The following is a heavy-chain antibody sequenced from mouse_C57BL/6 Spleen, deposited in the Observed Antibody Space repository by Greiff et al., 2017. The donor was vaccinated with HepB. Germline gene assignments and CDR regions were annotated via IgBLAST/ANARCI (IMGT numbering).Heavy chain of an antibody. Sequence: QVPLQQPGAALVKPGASVKLSCKASGYTFTSYWMHWVKQRPGQGLEWIGMIHPNSGSTNYNEKFKSKATLTVDKSSSTAYMQLSSLTSEDSAVYYCAREDDYDWFAYWGQGTLVTVSA. CDR1: GYTFTSYW. CDR3: AREDDYDWFAY. CDR2: IHPNSGST. J-gene: IGHJ3*01. V-gene: IGHV1-64*01. D-gene: IGHD2-4*01.